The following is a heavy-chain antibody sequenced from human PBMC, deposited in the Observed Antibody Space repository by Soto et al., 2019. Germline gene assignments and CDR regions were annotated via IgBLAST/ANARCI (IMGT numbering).Heavy chain of an antibody. J-gene: IGHJ5*02. V-gene: IGHV4-34*01. CDR3: ARGLWFDP. Sequence: SETLSLTCAVYGGSFSGYYWCWIRQPPGKGLEWIGEINHSGSTNYNPSLKSRVTISVDTSKNQFSLKLSSVTAADTAVYYCARGLWFDPWGQGTLVTVSS. CDR1: GGSFSGYY. CDR2: INHSGST.